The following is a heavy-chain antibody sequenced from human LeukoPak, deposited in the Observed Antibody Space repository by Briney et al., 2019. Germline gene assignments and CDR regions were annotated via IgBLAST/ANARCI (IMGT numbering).Heavy chain of an antibody. V-gene: IGHV3-30*03. CDR2: ISYDGSNK. Sequence: GGSLRRSCAVSGFTFSNYDMHWVRQAPGKGLEWVAVISYDGSNKYYADSVKGRFTISRDNSKNTLYLQMNSLRAEDTAVYYCATDYTDYSLDYWGQGTLVTVSS. J-gene: IGHJ4*02. CDR3: ATDYTDYSLDY. D-gene: IGHD4-11*01. CDR1: GFTFSNYD.